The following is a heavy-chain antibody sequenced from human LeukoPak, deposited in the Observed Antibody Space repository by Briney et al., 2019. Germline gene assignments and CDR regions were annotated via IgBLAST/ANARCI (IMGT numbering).Heavy chain of an antibody. CDR2: IHHSAGT. CDR1: GDSVTSDNW. J-gene: IGHJ4*02. Sequence: PSGTLSLTCTLSGDSVTSDNWWSWVRQPPGKGLKWIGEIHHSAGTNYNPSLRSRVTMSIDKSKDQFSLNLNSVTAADTALYFCAKDLGSNPGYWGQGTLVIVSS. CDR3: AKDLGSNPGY. D-gene: IGHD2-2*01. V-gene: IGHV4-4*02.